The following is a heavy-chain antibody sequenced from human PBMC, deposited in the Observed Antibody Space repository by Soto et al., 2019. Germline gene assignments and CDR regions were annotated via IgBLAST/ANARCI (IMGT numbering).Heavy chain of an antibody. CDR1: GFTFTTHA. J-gene: IGHJ4*02. D-gene: IGHD5-12*01. CDR3: ARRNNSGPIDY. CDR2: INAGNGNT. V-gene: IGHV1-3*01. Sequence: QVHLVQSGAEVKEPGASVKVSCKTSGFTFTTHAIHWVRQAPGQRFEWMGWINAGNGNTKYLQRFQDRVTITRDTSASTAYMELSSLTSEDRAVYYCARRNNSGPIDYWGQGTLVTVSS.